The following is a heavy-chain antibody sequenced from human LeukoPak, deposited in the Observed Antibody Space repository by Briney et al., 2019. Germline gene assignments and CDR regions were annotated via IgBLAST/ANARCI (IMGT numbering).Heavy chain of an antibody. CDR2: INPSGGST. J-gene: IGHJ6*02. D-gene: IGHD4-23*01. V-gene: IGHV1-46*01. Sequence: GASVKVSCKASGYTFTSYYMHWVRQAPGQGLEWMGIINPSGGSTSYAQKFQGRVTMTRDTSTSTVYMELSSLRSEDTAVYYCARRRVTFSLTNYYYYGMDVWGQGTTVTVSS. CDR1: GYTFTSYY. CDR3: ARRRVTFSLTNYYYYGMDV.